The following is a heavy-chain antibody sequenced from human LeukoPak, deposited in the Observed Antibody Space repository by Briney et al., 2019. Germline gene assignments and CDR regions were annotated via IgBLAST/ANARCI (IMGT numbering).Heavy chain of an antibody. Sequence: ASVKVSCKASGYTFTSYDINWVRHATGQGLEWMGWMNPKSGNTGYAQKFQGRVTITRNTSISTAYMELRSLRSEDTAVYYCARRPRFGRGYYRTHWFDPWGQGTLVTVSS. V-gene: IGHV1-8*03. CDR2: MNPKSGNT. CDR1: GYTFTSYD. D-gene: IGHD3-22*01. CDR3: ARRPRFGRGYYRTHWFDP. J-gene: IGHJ5*02.